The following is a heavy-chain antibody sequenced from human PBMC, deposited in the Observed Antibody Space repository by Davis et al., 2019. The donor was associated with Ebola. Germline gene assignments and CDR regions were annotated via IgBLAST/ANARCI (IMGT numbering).Heavy chain of an antibody. CDR2: ISVRSIT. CDR1: GFIFSSYA. D-gene: IGHD4-17*01. V-gene: IGHV3-23*01. CDR3: AKVHPPTTVTTGWFDP. Sequence: GESLKISFAASGFIFSSYAMSWVRQAPGKGLEWVSSISVRSITYHADSVKGRFTISRDNSKNTLYLQMNSLRAEDTAVYYCAKVHPPTTVTTGWFDPRGQGTLVTVSS. J-gene: IGHJ5*02.